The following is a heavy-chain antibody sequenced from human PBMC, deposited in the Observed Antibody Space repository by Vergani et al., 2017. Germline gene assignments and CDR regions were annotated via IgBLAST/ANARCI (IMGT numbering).Heavy chain of an antibody. J-gene: IGHJ4*02. Sequence: QVQVVQSGAEVKKSGASVKVSCKTSGYTFSHYYMHWVRQAPGQGLEWMGIINPSGGHTNYAQKFQGRVTMTRDTSTSTVYMALSSLRSEDTAIYYCARGDYGILTGYRYWGQGTLVTVSA. CDR2: INPSGGHT. CDR1: GYTFSHYY. V-gene: IGHV1-46*03. CDR3: ARGDYGILTGYRY. D-gene: IGHD3-9*01.